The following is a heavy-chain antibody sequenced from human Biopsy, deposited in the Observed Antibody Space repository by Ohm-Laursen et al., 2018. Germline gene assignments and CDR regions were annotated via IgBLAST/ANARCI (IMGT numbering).Heavy chain of an antibody. CDR2: ISETSSHI. J-gene: IGHJ6*02. CDR1: GFSVSSYD. D-gene: IGHD6-6*01. V-gene: IGHV3-21*01. Sequence: SLRLSCSASGFSVSSYDMNWVRQAPGMGLEWISYISETSSHIYDADSVRGRFTVARDIAKNSLYLQLNSLRVEDTAVYYCARDSSRRAREGGMDVWGQGTTVNVSS. CDR3: ARDSSRRAREGGMDV.